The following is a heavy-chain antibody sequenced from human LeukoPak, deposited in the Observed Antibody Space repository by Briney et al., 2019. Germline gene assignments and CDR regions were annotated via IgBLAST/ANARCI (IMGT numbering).Heavy chain of an antibody. Sequence: PSDTLSLTCTVAGGSIGSSSYYSGWLRQPRWKGLEWCGKFYYVWRIHYAPTLKIRVTISVDTVKTQFSLKRCSVAAADTAVYYCARLEVAGINDYWGQGTLVTVS. V-gene: IGHV4-39*01. CDR2: FYYVWRI. CDR3: ARLEVAGINDY. CDR1: GGSIGSSSYY. D-gene: IGHD6-19*01. J-gene: IGHJ4*02.